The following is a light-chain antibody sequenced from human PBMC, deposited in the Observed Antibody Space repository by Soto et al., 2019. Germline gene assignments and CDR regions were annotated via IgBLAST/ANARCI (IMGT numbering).Light chain of an antibody. CDR3: PQSYITPIT. V-gene: IGKV1-8*01. CDR2: AAS. J-gene: IGKJ5*01. Sequence: AIRMTQSPSSFSASTGDRVTITCRASQGISSWLAWYQQKPGKAPKLLIYAASSLQSGVPSRFSGSGSGTDFTLTISSLQPEDFATYYCPQSYITPITFGQGTRLENK. CDR1: QGISSW.